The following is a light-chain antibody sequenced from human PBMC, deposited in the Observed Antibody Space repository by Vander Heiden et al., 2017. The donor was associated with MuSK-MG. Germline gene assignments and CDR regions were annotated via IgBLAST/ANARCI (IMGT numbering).Light chain of an antibody. CDR1: QSVSSSY. V-gene: IGKV3-20*01. Sequence: EFVFPQPPGPLSLSPGERATLSCRASQSVSSSYLAWYQQKPGQAPRLLIYGASSRATGIPDRFSGSGSGTDFTLTISRLEPEDFAVYYCQQYGSSPMYTFGQGTKLEIK. CDR3: QQYGSSPMYT. J-gene: IGKJ2*01. CDR2: GAS.